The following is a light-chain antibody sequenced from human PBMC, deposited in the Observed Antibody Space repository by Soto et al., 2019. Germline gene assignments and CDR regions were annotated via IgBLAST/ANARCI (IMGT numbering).Light chain of an antibody. CDR2: AAS. Sequence: DIQMTQSPSSLSASVGDRVPITCRASQSISSHLNWYQQKPGNAPKVLISAASSLKSGVPSRFSGRGSVTDFTLTISSLQPEDYGTYYCQQSYSSLDPSGQGTKWEIK. CDR1: QSISSH. V-gene: IGKV1-39*01. J-gene: IGKJ2*01. CDR3: QQSYSSLDP.